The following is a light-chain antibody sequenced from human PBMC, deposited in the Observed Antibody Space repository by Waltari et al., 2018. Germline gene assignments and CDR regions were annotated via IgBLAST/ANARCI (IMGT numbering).Light chain of an antibody. CDR1: SRDVAGYNY. J-gene: IGLJ2*01. V-gene: IGLV2-14*01. Sequence: QSALTQPASVSGSPGQSITIPCTGTSRDVAGYNYVSWYQQHPGKAPKLMIYEVSNRPSGVSNRFSGSKSGNTASLTISGLQAEDEADYYCSSYTSSSTVVFGGGTKLTVL. CDR2: EVS. CDR3: SSYTSSSTVV.